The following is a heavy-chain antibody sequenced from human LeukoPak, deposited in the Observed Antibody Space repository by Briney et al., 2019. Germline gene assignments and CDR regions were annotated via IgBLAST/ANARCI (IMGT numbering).Heavy chain of an antibody. V-gene: IGHV4-34*01. J-gene: IGHJ4*02. D-gene: IGHD2-2*01. CDR2: INHSGNT. CDR1: GGSFSGYY. CDR3: ARGLGYCSSTSCSHFDY. Sequence: PSETLSLTCAVYGGSFSGYYWSWIRQPPGKGLEWIGEINHSGNTNYNPSLKSRVTISVDTSKNQFSLKLSFVTAADTAVYYCARGLGYCSSTSCSHFDYWGQGTLVTVSS.